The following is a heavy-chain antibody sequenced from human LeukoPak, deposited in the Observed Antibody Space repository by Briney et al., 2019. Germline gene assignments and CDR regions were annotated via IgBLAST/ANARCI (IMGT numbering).Heavy chain of an antibody. Sequence: GGSLRLSCAASGFTVSSNYMSWVRQAPGKGLEWVSVIYSGDSTYYADSVKGRFTISRDNSKNTLYLQMNSLRAEDTAVYYCARGGLAAAGIDYWGQGTLVTVSS. CDR2: IYSGDST. D-gene: IGHD6-13*01. V-gene: IGHV3-66*01. CDR1: GFTVSSNY. J-gene: IGHJ4*02. CDR3: ARGGLAAAGIDY.